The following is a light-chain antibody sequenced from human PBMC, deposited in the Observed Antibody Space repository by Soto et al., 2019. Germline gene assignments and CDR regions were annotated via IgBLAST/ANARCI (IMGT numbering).Light chain of an antibody. CDR3: ISYTPSVTYV. CDR1: SSDVGGYNY. J-gene: IGLJ1*01. CDR2: GVS. V-gene: IGLV2-14*01. Sequence: QSALTQPASVSGSPGQSITIAGTGTSSDVGGYNYVSWYQQHPGKAPKLMISGVSNRTSGVSNRFSGSKSGNTASLTISGLQTEDEADYYCISYTPSVTYVFGTGTKVTVL.